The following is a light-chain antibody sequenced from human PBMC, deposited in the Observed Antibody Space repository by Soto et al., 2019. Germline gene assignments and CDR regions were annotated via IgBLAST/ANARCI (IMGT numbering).Light chain of an antibody. V-gene: IGLV4-69*01. Sequence: QPVLTQSPSASASLGASVKLTCTLSSGHSSYAIAWHQQQPEKGPRYLMKLNSDGSHNKGDGIPDRFSGSSSGAERYLTISSLQSEDEADYYCQTWGTGPWVFGGETNFTVL. CDR1: SGHSSYA. CDR3: QTWGTGPWV. CDR2: LNSDGSH. J-gene: IGLJ3*02.